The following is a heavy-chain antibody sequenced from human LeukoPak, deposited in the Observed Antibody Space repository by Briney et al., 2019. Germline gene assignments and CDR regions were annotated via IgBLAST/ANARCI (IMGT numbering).Heavy chain of an antibody. D-gene: IGHD4-23*01. CDR2: IYYSGST. Sequence: KPSETLSLTCTVSGGSISSYYWSWIRQPPGKGLEWIGYIYYSGSTNYNPSLKSRVTISVDTSKNQFSLKLSSVTAADTAVHYCARTFMTTAVEFDYWGQGTLVTVSS. CDR1: GGSISSYY. CDR3: ARTFMTTAVEFDY. V-gene: IGHV4-59*01. J-gene: IGHJ4*02.